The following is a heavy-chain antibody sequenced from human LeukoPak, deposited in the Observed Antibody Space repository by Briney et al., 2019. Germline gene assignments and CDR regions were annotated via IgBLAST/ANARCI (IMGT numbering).Heavy chain of an antibody. CDR2: ISYDGSNK. V-gene: IGHV3-30-3*01. CDR3: ARGFDYGDYGY. J-gene: IGHJ4*02. Sequence: GGSLRLSCAASGFTFSSYAMHWVRQAPGKGLEWVAVISYDGSNKYYADSVKGRFTISRDNSKITLYLQMNSLRAEDTAVYYCARGFDYGDYGYWGQGTLVTVSS. CDR1: GFTFSSYA. D-gene: IGHD4-17*01.